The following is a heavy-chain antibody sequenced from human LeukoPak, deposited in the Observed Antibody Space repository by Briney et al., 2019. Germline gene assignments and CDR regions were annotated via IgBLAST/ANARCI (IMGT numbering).Heavy chain of an antibody. CDR1: GFTLSRHS. Sequence: GGSLRLSCVASGFTLSRHSVNWVRQAPGKGLEWVSYMTSSSSTIYYADSVKGRFTISRDNAKNSLYLEMNNLRAEDTAVYYCARDPFGDPDTFDLWGHGTMVTVSS. D-gene: IGHD2-21*02. CDR2: MTSSSSTI. J-gene: IGHJ3*01. V-gene: IGHV3-48*01. CDR3: ARDPFGDPDTFDL.